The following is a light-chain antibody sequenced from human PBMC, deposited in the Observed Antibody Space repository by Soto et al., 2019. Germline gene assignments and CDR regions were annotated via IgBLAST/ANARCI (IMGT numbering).Light chain of an antibody. Sequence: EVVLTQSPATLSLSPGERATLSCRASQSVNGYLAWYQQKPGQAPRLLIYDASNRATGIPARFSGSGSGTDFTLTISSLEPEDFAVYYCQQRSSWTPEIFGQGTKLEIK. J-gene: IGKJ2*01. CDR1: QSVNGY. V-gene: IGKV3-11*01. CDR3: QQRSSWTPEI. CDR2: DAS.